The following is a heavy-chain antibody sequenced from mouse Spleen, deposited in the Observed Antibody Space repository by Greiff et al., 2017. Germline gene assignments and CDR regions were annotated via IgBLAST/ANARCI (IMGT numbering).Heavy chain of an antibody. J-gene: IGHJ4*01. D-gene: IGHD2-4*01. CDR3: ARKGTMKDAMDY. CDR1: GYAFSSSW. V-gene: IGHV1-82*01. CDR2: IYPGDGDT. Sequence: QVQLQQSGPELVKPGASVKISCKASGYAFSSSWMNWVKQRPGKGLEWIGRIYPGDGDTNYNGKFKGKATLTADKSSSTAYMQLSSLTSEDSAVYYCARKGTMKDAMDYWGQGTSVTVSS.